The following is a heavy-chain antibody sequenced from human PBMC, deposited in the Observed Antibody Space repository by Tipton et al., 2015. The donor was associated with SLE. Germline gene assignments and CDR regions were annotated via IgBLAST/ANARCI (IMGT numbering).Heavy chain of an antibody. J-gene: IGHJ4*02. D-gene: IGHD6-6*01. V-gene: IGHV4-34*01. Sequence: GLVKPSETLSLTCKVSGGSISSHYWSWIRQPPGKGLEWIGEINHSGSTNYNPSLKSRVTISVDTSKNQFSLKLSSVTAADTAVYYCASFANWARWGQGTLVTVSS. CDR1: GGSISSHY. CDR2: INHSGST. CDR3: ASFANWAR.